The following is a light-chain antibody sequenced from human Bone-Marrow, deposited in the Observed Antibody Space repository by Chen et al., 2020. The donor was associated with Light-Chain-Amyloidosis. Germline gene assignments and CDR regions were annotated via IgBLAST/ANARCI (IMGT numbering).Light chain of an antibody. CDR2: EVT. V-gene: IGLV2-14*01. CDR1: SGDVARGNL. J-gene: IGLJ1*01. CDR3: SSYTITNALV. Sequence: QYALTQPASVSGSPVQAITISCTGTSGDVARGNLVPRYQQHPDKAPKLMIYEVTNRPSWAPLRFSGSKSYNTASLTISGLQTEDEDDYFCSSYTITNALVFGSGNRVTVL.